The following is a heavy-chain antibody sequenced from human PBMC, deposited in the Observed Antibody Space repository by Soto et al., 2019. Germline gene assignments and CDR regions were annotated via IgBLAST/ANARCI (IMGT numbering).Heavy chain of an antibody. Sequence: ASVKVSCKASGYTFTSSGMSWVRQAPGQGLEWMGIINPSGGSTSYAQKFQGRVTMTRDTSTSTVYMELSSLRSEDTAVYYCASSSGSYYADAFDIWGQGTMVTVSS. CDR1: GYTFTSSG. CDR3: ASSSGSYYADAFDI. J-gene: IGHJ3*02. CDR2: INPSGGST. V-gene: IGHV1-46*01. D-gene: IGHD1-26*01.